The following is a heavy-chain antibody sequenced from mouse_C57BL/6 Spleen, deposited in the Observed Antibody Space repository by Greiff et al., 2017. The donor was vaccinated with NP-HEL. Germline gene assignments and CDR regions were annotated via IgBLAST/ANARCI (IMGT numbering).Heavy chain of an antibody. CDR1: GFTFSDYG. V-gene: IGHV5-17*01. D-gene: IGHD1-1*01. J-gene: IGHJ4*01. CDR2: ISSGSSTI. CDR3: ARRIYYYGSSYVYYAMDY. Sequence: EVHLVESGGGLVKPGGSLKLSCAASGFTFSDYGMHWVRQAPEKGLEWVAYISSGSSTIYYADTVKGRFTFPRDNATNTLFLQMTSLRSEDTAMYYCARRIYYYGSSYVYYAMDYWGQGTSVTVSS.